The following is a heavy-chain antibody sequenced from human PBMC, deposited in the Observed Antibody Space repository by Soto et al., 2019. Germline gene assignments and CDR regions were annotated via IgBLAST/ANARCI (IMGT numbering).Heavy chain of an antibody. Sequence: SETLSLTCAVYGGSFSGYYWSWIRQPPGKGLEWIGEINHSGSTNYNPSLKSRVTISVDTSKNQFSLKLSSVTAADTAVYYCARGYDYVWGSYRCDYWGQGTLVTVSS. CDR1: GGSFSGYY. CDR3: ARGYDYVWGSYRCDY. V-gene: IGHV4-34*01. J-gene: IGHJ4*02. D-gene: IGHD3-16*02. CDR2: INHSGST.